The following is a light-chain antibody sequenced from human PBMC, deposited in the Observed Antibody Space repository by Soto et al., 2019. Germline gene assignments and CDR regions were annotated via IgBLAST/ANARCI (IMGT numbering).Light chain of an antibody. CDR2: DVS. CDR3: GSYTSSSTLLYV. Sequence: QSALTQPASVSGSAGQSITISCTGTSSDVGGYNYVSWYQQHPGKAPKLMIYDVSNRPSGVSNRFSGSKSGNTASLTISGLQAEDEADYYCGSYTSSSTLLYVFGTGTKVTVL. CDR1: SSDVGGYNY. V-gene: IGLV2-14*01. J-gene: IGLJ1*01.